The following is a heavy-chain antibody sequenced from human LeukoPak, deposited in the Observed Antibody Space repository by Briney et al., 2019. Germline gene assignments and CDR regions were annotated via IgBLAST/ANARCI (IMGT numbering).Heavy chain of an antibody. V-gene: IGHV3-7*03. J-gene: IGHJ4*02. CDR2: IKQDGSEK. CDR3: AKSDSLGELLPDY. D-gene: IGHD3-16*01. CDR1: GFTFNNYW. Sequence: GGSLRLSCAASGFTFNNYWMSWVRQAPGKGLEWVANIKQDGSEKFYVDSVKGRFTISRDNAENSLYLQMNSLRAEDTALYYCAKSDSLGELLPDYWGQGTLVTVSS.